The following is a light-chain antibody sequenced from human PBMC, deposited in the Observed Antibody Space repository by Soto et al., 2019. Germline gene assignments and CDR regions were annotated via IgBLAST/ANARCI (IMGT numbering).Light chain of an antibody. CDR3: QQYNNWPPFT. CDR2: EAS. V-gene: IGKV3-15*01. Sequence: EIVMTQSPGTLSVSPAERATLSCRASQSVRSNLAWYQQKPGQAPRLLIYEASTRATGIPARFSGSGSGTEFTLTISSLQSEDFAVYHCQQYNNWPPFTFGPGTKVDIK. J-gene: IGKJ3*01. CDR1: QSVRSN.